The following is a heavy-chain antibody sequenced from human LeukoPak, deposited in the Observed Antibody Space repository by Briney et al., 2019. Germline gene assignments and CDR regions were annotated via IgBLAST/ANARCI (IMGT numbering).Heavy chain of an antibody. CDR3: ARRAGGYSHPYDY. CDR1: GFTFSSYE. V-gene: IGHV3-53*01. Sequence: GSLRLSCAASGFTFSSYEMNWVRQAPGKGLEWVSLIYSGGTTYYADSVKGRFTISRDNSKNTLYLQMNSLRAEDTAVYYCARRAGGYSHPYDYWGQGILVTVSS. CDR2: IYSGGTT. D-gene: IGHD4-23*01. J-gene: IGHJ4*02.